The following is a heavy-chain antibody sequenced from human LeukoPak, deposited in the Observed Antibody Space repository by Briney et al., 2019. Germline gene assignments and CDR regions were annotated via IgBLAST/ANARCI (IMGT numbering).Heavy chain of an antibody. Sequence: QPGRSLRLSCAASGFTLSNYGMHWVRQAPDKGLEWVAVISYDGSNKYYADSVKGRFTISRDDSKNTLYLQMNSLRAEDTAVYYCARESYGDYSWYFDYWGQGTLVTVSS. J-gene: IGHJ4*02. CDR1: GFTLSNYG. CDR3: ARESYGDYSWYFDY. CDR2: ISYDGSNK. V-gene: IGHV3-30*03. D-gene: IGHD4-17*01.